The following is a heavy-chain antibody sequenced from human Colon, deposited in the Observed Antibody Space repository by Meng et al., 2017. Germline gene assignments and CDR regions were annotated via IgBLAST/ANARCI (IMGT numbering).Heavy chain of an antibody. J-gene: IGHJ4*02. D-gene: IGHD2-2*01. CDR1: GGSSSNTNW. CDR3: ATSGCTSSTNCHAPLR. CDR2: IYQTGST. Sequence: HGHVQESGPGLVRPSGTLSLTCAVSGGSSSNTNWWSWVRQPPGKGLEWIGEIYQTGSTNYNSSLNSRVTISLDKPKNQFSLRMNSVTAADTAVYYCATSGCTSSTNCHAPLRWGQGTLVTVSS. V-gene: IGHV4-4*02.